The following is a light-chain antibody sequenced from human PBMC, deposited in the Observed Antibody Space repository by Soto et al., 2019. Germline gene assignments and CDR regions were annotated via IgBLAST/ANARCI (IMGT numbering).Light chain of an antibody. CDR2: AAS. Sequence: DIQMTQSPSSLSASVGDRVTITCRASQGISNYLAWYQQKPGKVPKLLIYAASTLKSGVPSRFSGSGFGTDFTLTTSSLQPDEVATYYCQKYNRAPPTFGGGTNVEIK. CDR3: QKYNRAPPT. V-gene: IGKV1-27*01. J-gene: IGKJ4*01. CDR1: QGISNY.